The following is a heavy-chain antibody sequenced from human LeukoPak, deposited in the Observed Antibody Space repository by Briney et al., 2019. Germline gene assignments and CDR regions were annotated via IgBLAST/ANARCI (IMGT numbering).Heavy chain of an antibody. CDR1: GFSVSNDY. CDR3: VRRGDASSGWGDHDF. D-gene: IGHD6-19*01. V-gene: IGHV3-23*01. Sequence: GGSLRLSCAVSGFSVSNDYINWVCQAPGKGLEWVSTIGGSGDKTFYADSVKGRFTISRDNSKNMVHLQMNSLTGEDTALYYRVRRGDASSGWGDHDFWGQGALVTVSS. CDR2: IGGSGDKT. J-gene: IGHJ4*02.